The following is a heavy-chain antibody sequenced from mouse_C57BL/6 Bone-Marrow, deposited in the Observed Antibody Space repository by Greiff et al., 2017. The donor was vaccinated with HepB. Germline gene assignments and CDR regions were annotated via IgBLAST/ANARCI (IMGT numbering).Heavy chain of an antibody. CDR1: GYTFTSYW. V-gene: IGHV1-55*01. D-gene: IGHD4-1*01. CDR3: AREGELGYYYAMDY. Sequence: QVQLQQPGAELVKPGASVKMSCKASGYTFTSYWITWVKQRPGQGLEWIGDIYPGSGSTNYNEKFKSKATLTVDPSSSTAYMQLSSLTSEDSAVYYCAREGELGYYYAMDYWGQGTSVTVSS. J-gene: IGHJ4*01. CDR2: IYPGSGST.